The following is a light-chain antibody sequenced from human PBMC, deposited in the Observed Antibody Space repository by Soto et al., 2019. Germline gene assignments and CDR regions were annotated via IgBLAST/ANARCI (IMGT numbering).Light chain of an antibody. CDR3: QQGHSTPYT. Sequence: DIQMTQSPYSLSASVGDSVTITCRASQNIRTYLNWYQQKPGRAPKLLIHSASALPSGVPSRFSGSGSGTEFTLTMSGLQPEDFATYYCQQGHSTPYTFGQGTKVDMK. J-gene: IGKJ2*01. CDR2: SAS. V-gene: IGKV1-39*01. CDR1: QNIRTY.